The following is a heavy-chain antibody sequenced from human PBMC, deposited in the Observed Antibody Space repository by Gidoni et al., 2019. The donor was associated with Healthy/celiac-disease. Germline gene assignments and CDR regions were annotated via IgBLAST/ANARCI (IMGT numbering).Heavy chain of an antibody. CDR2: IYYSGST. CDR3: ARPEYCSSTSCYNFDY. J-gene: IGHJ4*02. D-gene: IGHD2-2*01. CDR1: GGSISSSSYY. Sequence: VSGGSISSSSYYWGWIRQPPGKGLEWIGSIYYSGSTYYNPSLKSRVTISVDTSKNQFSLKLSSVTAADTAVYYCARPEYCSSTSCYNFDYWGQGTLVTVSS. V-gene: IGHV4-39*01.